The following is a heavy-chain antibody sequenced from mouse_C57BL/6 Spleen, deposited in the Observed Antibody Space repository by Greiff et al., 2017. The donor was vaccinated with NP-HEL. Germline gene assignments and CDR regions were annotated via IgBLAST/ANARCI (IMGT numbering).Heavy chain of an antibody. J-gene: IGHJ3*01. Sequence: QVQLQQSGAELARPGASVKLSCKASGYTFTSYGISWVKQRTGQGLEWIGEIYPRSGNTYYNEKFKGKATLTADKSSSTAYMELRSLTSEDAAVDFCASYYGSSYGFACWGQGTLVTVSA. CDR2: IYPRSGNT. V-gene: IGHV1-81*01. D-gene: IGHD1-1*01. CDR1: GYTFTSYG. CDR3: ASYYGSSYGFAC.